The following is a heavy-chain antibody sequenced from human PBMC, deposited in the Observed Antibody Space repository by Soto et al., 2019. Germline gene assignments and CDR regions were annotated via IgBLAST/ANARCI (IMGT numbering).Heavy chain of an antibody. V-gene: IGHV4-59*01. J-gene: IGHJ5*02. CDR3: ARDPCGSGFWWFDP. CDR2: IYYSGST. Sequence: XXTLSLPFTVSGGSITRCYWGWIHQPPGKGLEWIGYIYYSGSTNYTPSLKSRVTISVDTSKNQFSLKLSSVTDADTAVYYCARDPCGSGFWWFDPWGQGNLVTVSS. CDR1: GGSITRCY. D-gene: IGHD3-10*01.